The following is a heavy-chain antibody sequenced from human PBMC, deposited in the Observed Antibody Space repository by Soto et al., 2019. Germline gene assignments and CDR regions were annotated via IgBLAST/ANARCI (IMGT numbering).Heavy chain of an antibody. V-gene: IGHV3-30*18. J-gene: IGHJ6*02. CDR1: GFTFSSYG. Sequence: GGSLRLSCAASGFTFSSYGMHWVRQAPGKGLEWVAIISYDGSKRYYADSVKGRFTISRDNSKKTLYLQMNSLRVDDTAVYFCAKGKTTLKSERDYNYGMDVWGQGTTVTVSS. CDR2: ISYDGSKR. D-gene: IGHD4-4*01. CDR3: AKGKTTLKSERDYNYGMDV.